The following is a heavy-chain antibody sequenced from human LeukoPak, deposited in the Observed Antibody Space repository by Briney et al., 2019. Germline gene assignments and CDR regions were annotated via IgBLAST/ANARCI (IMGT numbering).Heavy chain of an antibody. V-gene: IGHV1-8*01. Sequence: ASVKVSCKASGYTFTSYDINWVRQATGQGLEWMGWMNPNSGNTGYAQKFQGRVTITRNTSISTAYMELSSLRSEDTAVYYCARGGMGCSSTSCYYYYYMDVWGKGTTVTVSS. CDR3: ARGGMGCSSTSCYYYYYMDV. CDR1: GYTFTSYD. D-gene: IGHD2-2*01. CDR2: MNPNSGNT. J-gene: IGHJ6*03.